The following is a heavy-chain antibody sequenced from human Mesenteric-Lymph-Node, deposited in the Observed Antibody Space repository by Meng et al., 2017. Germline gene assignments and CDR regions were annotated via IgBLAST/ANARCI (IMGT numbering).Heavy chain of an antibody. J-gene: IGHJ4*02. V-gene: IGHV4-34*02. CDR1: GGSLSGYY. CDR2: VYHNGVT. Sequence: QVQLKQWGAEGLKPSETLSLTCVGYGGSLSGYYWSWIRQPPGKGLEWMGEVYHNGVTKYSPSLRSRVVISIDTSKNQFSLNLRSVSAADTAMYYCARGGATPMIIKYWGPGTLVTVSS. CDR3: ARGGATPMIIKY. D-gene: IGHD3-10*01.